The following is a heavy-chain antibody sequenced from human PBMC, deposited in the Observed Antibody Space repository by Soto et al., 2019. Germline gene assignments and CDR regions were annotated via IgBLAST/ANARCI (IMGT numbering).Heavy chain of an antibody. CDR2: IYHSGST. Sequence: WETLSLTCTVSGGSISSVSDYWGWIRQPPGKGLEWIGSIYHSGSTYYNPSLKSRVTISVDASKGQFSLNLRSVTAADTAVYYCARHLVPILNFDYWGQGVWVTVSS. CDR3: ARHLVPILNFDY. J-gene: IGHJ4*02. CDR1: GGSISSVSDY. D-gene: IGHD3-16*01. V-gene: IGHV4-39*01.